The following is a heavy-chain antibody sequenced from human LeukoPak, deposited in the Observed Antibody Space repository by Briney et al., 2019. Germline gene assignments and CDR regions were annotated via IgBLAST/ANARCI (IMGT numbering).Heavy chain of an antibody. D-gene: IGHD3-10*01. CDR2: IYHSGST. J-gene: IGHJ4*02. CDR3: ARVGGSGSYQYFDY. CDR1: GYSISSGYY. Sequence: SETLSLTCTVSGYSISSGYYWGWIRQPPGKGLEWIGSIYHSGSTYYNPSLKSRVTISVDTSKNQFSLKLSSVTAADAAVYYCARVGGSGSYQYFDYWGQGTLVTVSS. V-gene: IGHV4-38-2*02.